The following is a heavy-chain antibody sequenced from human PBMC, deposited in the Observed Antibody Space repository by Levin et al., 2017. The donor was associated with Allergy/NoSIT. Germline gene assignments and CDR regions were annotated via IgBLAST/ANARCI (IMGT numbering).Heavy chain of an antibody. V-gene: IGHV3-9*01. CDR3: AKDIGSYGGVKNFDC. D-gene: IGHD4-23*01. CDR1: GFTFDDYA. CDR2: ISWNSGSI. J-gene: IGHJ4*02. Sequence: SLKISCAASGFTFDDYAMHWVRQAPGKGLEWVSRISWNSGSIDYADSVKGRFTISRDNAKNSLFLQMNSLRLEDSALYYCAKDIGSYGGVKNFDCWGQGTLVTVSS.